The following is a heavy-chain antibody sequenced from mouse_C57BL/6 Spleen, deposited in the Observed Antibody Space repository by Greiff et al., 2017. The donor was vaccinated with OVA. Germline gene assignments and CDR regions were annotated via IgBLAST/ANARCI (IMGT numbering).Heavy chain of an antibody. CDR3: ARHYYGSFYAMDY. J-gene: IGHJ4*01. Sequence: VQLQQSGPELVKPGASVKMSCKASGYTFTDYNMHWVKQSHGKSLEWIGYINPNNGGTSYNQKFKGKATLTVNKSSSTACMELRSLTSEDSAVYYCARHYYGSFYAMDYWGQGTSVTVSS. D-gene: IGHD1-2*01. CDR1: GYTFTDYN. V-gene: IGHV1-22*01. CDR2: INPNNGGT.